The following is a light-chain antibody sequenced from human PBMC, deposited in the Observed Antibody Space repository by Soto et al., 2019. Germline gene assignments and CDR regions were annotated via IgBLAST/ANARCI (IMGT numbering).Light chain of an antibody. J-gene: IGKJ2*03. CDR3: QQYNHWYS. CDR2: KTS. CDR1: ENINGW. Sequence: DIQMTQSPSTLSAYVGDRLTITCRASENINGWLAWYQQKPGKAPKLLIYKTSSLQSGVPSRFSGSGSGTDFTLTISSLQPDDFATYYCQQYNHWYSFGQGTKVEIK. V-gene: IGKV1-5*03.